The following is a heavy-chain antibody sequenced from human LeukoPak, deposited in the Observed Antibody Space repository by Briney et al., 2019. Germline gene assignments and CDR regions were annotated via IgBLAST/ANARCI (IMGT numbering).Heavy chain of an antibody. V-gene: IGHV1-24*01. CDR1: GYTLTELS. CDR3: ATDLQGEQQLVQRPRDY. J-gene: IGHJ4*02. Sequence: ASVKVSCKGSGYTLTELSMHWVRQAPGKGLEWMGGFDPEDGETIYAQKFQGRVTMSEDTSTDTAYMELSSLRSEDTAVYYCATDLQGEQQLVQRPRDYWGQGTLVTVSS. CDR2: FDPEDGET. D-gene: IGHD6-13*01.